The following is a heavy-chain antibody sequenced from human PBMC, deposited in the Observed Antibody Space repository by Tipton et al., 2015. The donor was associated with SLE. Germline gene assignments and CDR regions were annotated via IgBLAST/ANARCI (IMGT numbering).Heavy chain of an antibody. D-gene: IGHD2-2*01. CDR3: AMGIWIVVVPAAQDYYYMDV. CDR1: GYSISSSNW. Sequence: TLSLTCAVSGYSISSSNWWGWIRQPPGKGLEWIGYIYYSGSTNYNPSPKSRATISVDTSKNQFSLKLSSVTAADTAVYYCAMGIWIVVVPAAQDYYYMDVWGKGTTVTVSS. V-gene: IGHV4-28*01. J-gene: IGHJ6*03. CDR2: IYYSGST.